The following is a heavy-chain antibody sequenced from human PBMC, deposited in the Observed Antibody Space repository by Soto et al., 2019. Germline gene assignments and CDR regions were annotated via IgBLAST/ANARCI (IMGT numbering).Heavy chain of an antibody. CDR1: RLRSDGCA. D-gene: IGHD1-26*01. Sequence: GGSLRLSCALSRLRSDGCAMQWVRLVQEPRLAPVSGINWNSVSIGYGYSVKGRFAISRDNAKNSLHLQMNSLGAEDTAFYYCVKDEGINSYSGHFRHWGQGTRVIV. J-gene: IGHJ1*01. CDR2: INWNSVSI. V-gene: IGHV3-9*02. CDR3: VKDEGINSYSGHFRH.